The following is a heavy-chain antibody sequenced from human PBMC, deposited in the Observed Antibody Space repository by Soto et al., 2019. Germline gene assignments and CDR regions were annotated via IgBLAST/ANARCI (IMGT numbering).Heavy chain of an antibody. CDR2: IDWDDDK. CDR1: GFSLSTSGMC. V-gene: IGHV2-70*01. CDR3: ARSPSIAARQYYYYGMDV. Sequence: YGPRLVNPTQTLTLTCTFSGFSLSTSGMCVSWIRQPPGKALEWLALIDWDDDKYYSTSLMTRLTISKDTSKNQVVLTMTNMDPVDKATYYCARSPSIAARQYYYYGMDVWSQGT. D-gene: IGHD6-6*01. J-gene: IGHJ6*02.